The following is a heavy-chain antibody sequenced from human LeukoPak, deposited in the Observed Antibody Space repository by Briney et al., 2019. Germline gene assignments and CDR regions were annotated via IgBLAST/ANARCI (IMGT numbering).Heavy chain of an antibody. CDR3: AKDIVLVAAAHWYFDL. J-gene: IGHJ2*01. V-gene: IGHV3-23*01. CDR1: GFTFSSYA. Sequence: PGRSLRLSCAASGFTFSSYAMTWVRQAPGKGLEWVSAIRGSGGSTYYADSVKGRFTISRDNSKNTLYLQMNSLRAEDTAVYYCAKDIVLVAAAHWYFDLWGRGTLVTVSS. D-gene: IGHD2-2*01. CDR2: IRGSGGST.